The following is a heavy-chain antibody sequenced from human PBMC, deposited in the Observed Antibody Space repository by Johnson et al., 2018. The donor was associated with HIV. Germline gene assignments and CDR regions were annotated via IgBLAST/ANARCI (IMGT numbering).Heavy chain of an antibody. J-gene: IGHJ3*02. CDR3: TRGRHSSGYYTVTFDI. CDR2: ISSDGGST. Sequence: VQLVESGGGLVQPGGSLRLSCATSGFTLSNYAMHWVRQAPGKGLEYVAGISSDGGSTGYADSVKGRFTISRDNAKNYLYLQMNSLRAEDTALYYCTRGRHSSGYYTVTFDIWGQGTMLTVSS. V-gene: IGHV3-64*07. CDR1: GFTLSNYA. D-gene: IGHD3-22*01.